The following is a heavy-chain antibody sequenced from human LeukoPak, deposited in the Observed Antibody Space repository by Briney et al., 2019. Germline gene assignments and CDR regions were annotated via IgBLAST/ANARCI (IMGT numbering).Heavy chain of an antibody. V-gene: IGHV4-39*07. CDR1: GGSISSSSYY. D-gene: IGHD3-10*01. CDR2: IYYSGST. Sequence: SETLSLTCTVSGGSISSSSYYWGWIRQPPGKGLEWIGSIYYSGSTYYNPSLKSRVTISVDTSKNQFSLKLSSVTAADTAVYYCASRPDGGAFDIWGQGTMVTVSS. CDR3: ASRPDGGAFDI. J-gene: IGHJ3*02.